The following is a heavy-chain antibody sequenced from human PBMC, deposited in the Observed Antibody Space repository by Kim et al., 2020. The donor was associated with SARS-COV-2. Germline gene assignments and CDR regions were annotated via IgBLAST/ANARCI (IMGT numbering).Heavy chain of an antibody. V-gene: IGHV4-31*03. CDR2: IYYSGST. J-gene: IGHJ5*02. CDR3: ARAMGITIFGVVIVNWFDP. CDR1: GGSISSGGYY. D-gene: IGHD3-3*01. Sequence: SETLSLTCTVSGGSISSGGYYWSWIRQHPGKGLEWIGYIYYSGSTYYNPSLKSRVTISVDTSKYQFSLKLSSVTAADTAVYYCARAMGITIFGVVIVNWFDPWGQGTLVTVSS.